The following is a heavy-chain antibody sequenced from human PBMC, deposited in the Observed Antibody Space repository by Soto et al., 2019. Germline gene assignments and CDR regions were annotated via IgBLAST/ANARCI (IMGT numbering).Heavy chain of an antibody. J-gene: IGHJ6*02. CDR1: GFTFISYA. D-gene: IGHD6-6*01. V-gene: IGHV3-23*01. CDR2: ISGSGGST. Sequence: GGSLRLSCAASGFTFISYAMSWVRQAPGKGLEWVSAISGSGGSTYYADSVKGRFTISRDNSKNTLYLQMNSLRAEDTAVYYCAKDHSSSSGSYYGMDVWGQGTTVTVSS. CDR3: AKDHSSSSGSYYGMDV.